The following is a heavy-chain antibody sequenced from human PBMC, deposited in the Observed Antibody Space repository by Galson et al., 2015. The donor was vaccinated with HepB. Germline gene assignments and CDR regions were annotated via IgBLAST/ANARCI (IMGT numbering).Heavy chain of an antibody. D-gene: IGHD3-10*01. V-gene: IGHV5-51*01. Sequence: QSGAEVKKPGESLKISCKGSGYSFTSYWIGWVRQMPGKGLEWMGIIYPGDSDTRYSPSFQGQVTISADKSISTAYLQWSSLKASDTAMYYCARPVYYGSGSYSPLSAFDIWGQGTMVTVSS. CDR3: ARPVYYGSGSYSPLSAFDI. CDR1: GYSFTSYW. J-gene: IGHJ3*02. CDR2: IYPGDSDT.